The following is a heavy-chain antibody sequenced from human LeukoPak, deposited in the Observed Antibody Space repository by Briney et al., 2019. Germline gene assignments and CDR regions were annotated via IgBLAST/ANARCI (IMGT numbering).Heavy chain of an antibody. CDR3: AKVPDYGDFIFDY. V-gene: IGHV3-43*02. Sequence: GGSLRLSCAASGFTFDDYAMHWVRQAPGKGLEWVSLISGDGTRTYYADSVKGPFTISRANSKNSLYLQMNSLRTADTALYYCAKVPDYGDFIFDYWGRGTLVTVSS. J-gene: IGHJ4*02. CDR1: GFTFDDYA. D-gene: IGHD4-17*01. CDR2: ISGDGTRT.